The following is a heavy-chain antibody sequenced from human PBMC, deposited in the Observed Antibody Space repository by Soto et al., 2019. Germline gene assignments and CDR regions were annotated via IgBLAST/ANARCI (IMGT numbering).Heavy chain of an antibody. CDR2: ISYDGSNK. J-gene: IGHJ4*02. CDR1: GFTFSSYG. D-gene: IGHD3-3*01. V-gene: IGHV3-30*18. Sequence: QVQLVESGGGVVQPGRSLRLSCAASGFTFSSYGMHWVRQAPGKGLEWVAVISYDGSNKYYADSVKGRFTISRDNSKNTLYLQMNSLRAEDTAVYYCAKDPAPYDFWSGYSTRGYFDYWGQGTLVTVSS. CDR3: AKDPAPYDFWSGYSTRGYFDY.